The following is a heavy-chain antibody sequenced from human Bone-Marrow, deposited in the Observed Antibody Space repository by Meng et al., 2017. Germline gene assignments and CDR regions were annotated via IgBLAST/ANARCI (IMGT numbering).Heavy chain of an antibody. V-gene: IGHV4-34*01. J-gene: IGHJ4*02. CDR1: GGSFSAYD. Sequence: QVQVQQWGAGRWKPTETRSHPCAFYGGSFSAYDWSWIRQPPGKGLEWLGQINHSGSTNDNPSLKSRVTISIDTSRNQLSLKLSSVTAADTAVYYCRLAYCMGDCVDYWGQGTLVTVSS. D-gene: IGHD2-21*01. CDR3: RLAYCMGDCVDY. CDR2: INHSGST.